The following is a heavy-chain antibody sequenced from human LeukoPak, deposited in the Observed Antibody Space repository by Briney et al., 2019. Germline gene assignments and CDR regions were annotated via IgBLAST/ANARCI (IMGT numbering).Heavy chain of an antibody. CDR3: AKEGSSWLYYFDS. J-gene: IGHJ4*02. CDR2: ISENGGST. D-gene: IGHD6-13*01. Sequence: GSLRLSCAASGFTFDNYVMHWVRQAPGKGLEWVSLISENGGSTYYADSVEGRFTISRDNSKNSLYLQMNSLRTEDTALYYCAKEGSSWLYYFDSWGQGTLVTVSS. V-gene: IGHV3-43*02. CDR1: GFTFDNYV.